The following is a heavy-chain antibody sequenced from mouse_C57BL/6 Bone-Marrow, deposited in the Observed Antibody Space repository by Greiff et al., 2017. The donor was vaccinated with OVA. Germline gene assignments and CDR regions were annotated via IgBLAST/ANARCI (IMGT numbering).Heavy chain of an antibody. CDR3: ARSRTVVAKDY. V-gene: IGHV1-64*01. CDR1: GYTFTSYW. D-gene: IGHD1-1*01. Sequence: QVQLQQPGAELVKPGASVKLSCKASGYTFTSYWMHWVKQRPGQGLEWIGMIHPNSGSTNYSEKFKSKATLTVDKASSTAYMQLSSLTSEDSAVYYCARSRTVVAKDYWGQGTTLTVSS. CDR2: IHPNSGST. J-gene: IGHJ2*01.